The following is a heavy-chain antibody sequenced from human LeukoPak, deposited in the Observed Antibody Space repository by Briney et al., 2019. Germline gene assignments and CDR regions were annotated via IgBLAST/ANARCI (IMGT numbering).Heavy chain of an antibody. D-gene: IGHD3-22*01. CDR2: IYYSGST. CDR3: ARDAPYYYDSSGSDAFDI. Sequence: PSETLCLTCTVSGGSVSSGSYYWSWIRQPPGKGLEWIGYIYYSGSTNYNPSLKSRVTISVDTSKNQFSLKLSSVTAADTAVYYCARDAPYYYDSSGSDAFDIWGQGTMVTVSS. V-gene: IGHV4-61*01. CDR1: GGSVSSGSYY. J-gene: IGHJ3*02.